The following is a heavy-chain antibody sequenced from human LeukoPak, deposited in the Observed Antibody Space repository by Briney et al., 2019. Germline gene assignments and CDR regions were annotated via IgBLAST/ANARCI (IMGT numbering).Heavy chain of an antibody. D-gene: IGHD4-11*01. CDR1: GFTFSSYA. J-gene: IGHJ6*03. CDR3: ARDYPLQAYFYYYMDV. Sequence: GGSLRLSCAASGFTFSSYAMHWVRQAPGKGLEWVAVISYDGSNKYYADSVKGRFTISRDNSKNTLYLQMNSLRAEDTAVYYCARDYPLQAYFYYYMDVWGKGTTVTVSS. CDR2: ISYDGSNK. V-gene: IGHV3-30-3*01.